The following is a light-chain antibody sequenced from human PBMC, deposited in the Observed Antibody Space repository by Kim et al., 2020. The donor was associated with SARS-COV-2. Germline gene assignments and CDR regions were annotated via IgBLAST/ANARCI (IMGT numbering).Light chain of an antibody. CDR2: DND. Sequence: QSVLTQPPSVSAAPGQKVTISCSGSRSNIGNNPVSWYQQFPGTAPRLITYDNDKRPSGIPDRFSSSKSGTSATLGITGLRTGDEADYYCATWDSSLSVGVFGAGTKVTVL. CDR3: ATWDSSLSVGV. J-gene: IGLJ3*02. CDR1: RSNIGNNP. V-gene: IGLV1-51*01.